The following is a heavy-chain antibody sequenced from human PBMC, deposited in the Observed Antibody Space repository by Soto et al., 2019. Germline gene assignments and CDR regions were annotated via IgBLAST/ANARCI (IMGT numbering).Heavy chain of an antibody. V-gene: IGHV5-51*01. D-gene: IGHD6-13*01. CDR1: GYNFVTHR. CDR2: FYPFDSET. J-gene: IGHJ4*02. Sequence: GESLKISCMGSGYNFVTHRIGWVRQVPGKGLEWVALFYPFDSETRISPSFQGRVTMTTDTSTSTAYMELRSLSSDDTAVYYCAASQQFDYWGQGTLVTVSS. CDR3: AASQQFDY.